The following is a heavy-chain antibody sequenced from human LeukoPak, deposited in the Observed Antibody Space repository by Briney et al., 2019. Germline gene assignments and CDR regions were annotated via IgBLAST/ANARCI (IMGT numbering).Heavy chain of an antibody. Sequence: PGGSLRLSCAASGFAFSTYVMSWVRQAPGKGLEWVSYISYSGSTTSYADSVKGRFTISRDNAKNSLYLQMNSLRAEDTAVYYCARAGPPAFDPWGQGTLVTVSS. CDR3: ARAGPPAFDP. J-gene: IGHJ5*02. CDR2: ISYSGSTT. V-gene: IGHV3-48*03. CDR1: GFAFSTYV.